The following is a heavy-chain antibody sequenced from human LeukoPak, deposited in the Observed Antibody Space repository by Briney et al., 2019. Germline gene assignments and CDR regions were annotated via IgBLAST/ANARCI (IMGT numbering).Heavy chain of an antibody. D-gene: IGHD6-6*01. J-gene: IGHJ3*02. V-gene: IGHV3-30*02. CDR1: GFTFSSYG. Sequence: GGSLRLSCAASGFTFSSYGMHWVRQAPGKGLEWVAFIRYDGSNKYYADSVKGRFTISRDNSKNTLYLQMNSLRAEDTAVYYCASLSIAAPRDAFDIWGQGTMVTVSS. CDR2: IRYDGSNK. CDR3: ASLSIAAPRDAFDI.